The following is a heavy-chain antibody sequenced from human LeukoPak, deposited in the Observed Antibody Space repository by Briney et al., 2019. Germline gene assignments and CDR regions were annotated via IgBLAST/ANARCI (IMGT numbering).Heavy chain of an antibody. V-gene: IGHV1-46*01. D-gene: IGHD5-18*01. CDR2: INPSGDST. J-gene: IGHJ4*02. CDR3: VRSSYGLNPDY. Sequence: GASVKVSCXASGYTFTNYYMHWVRQAHGQGLEWMGVINPSGDSTDYAQRFQGRVTMTRDTSTSTVYMELSSLRSEDTAVYYCVRSSYGLNPDYWGQGTLVTVSS. CDR1: GYTFTNYY.